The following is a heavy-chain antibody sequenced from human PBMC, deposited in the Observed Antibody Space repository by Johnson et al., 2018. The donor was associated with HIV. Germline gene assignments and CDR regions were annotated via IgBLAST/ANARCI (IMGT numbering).Heavy chain of an antibody. CDR1: GFTFSSYA. CDR2: ISYDGSNK. CDR3: ARGPGRQEGTRWGDAFDI. Sequence: QVQLVESGGGVVQPGRSLRLSCAASGFTFSSYAMHWVRQAPGKGLEWVAVISYDGSNKYYADSVKGRFTISRDNSKNTLYRQMNSLRAEDTAVYYCARGPGRQEGTRWGDAFDIWGQGTMVTVSS. D-gene: IGHD3-16*01. J-gene: IGHJ3*02. V-gene: IGHV3-30-3*01.